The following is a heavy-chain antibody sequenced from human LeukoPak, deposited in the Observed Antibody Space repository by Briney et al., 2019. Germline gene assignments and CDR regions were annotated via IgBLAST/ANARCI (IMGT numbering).Heavy chain of an antibody. CDR2: INPSGGST. CDR3: ARDAYGYSSGWYSGDNWFDP. Sequence: GASVKVSCKASGYTFTSYYMHWVRQAPGQGLEWMGIINPSGGSTSYAQKFQGRVTMTRDTSTSTVYMELSSLRSEDTAVYYCARDAYGYSSGWYSGDNWFDPWGQGTLVTVSS. D-gene: IGHD6-19*01. J-gene: IGHJ5*02. CDR1: GYTFTSYY. V-gene: IGHV1-46*01.